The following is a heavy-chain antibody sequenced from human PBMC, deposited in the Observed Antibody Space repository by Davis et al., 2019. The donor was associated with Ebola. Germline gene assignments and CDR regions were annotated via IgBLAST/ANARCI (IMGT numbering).Heavy chain of an antibody. D-gene: IGHD5-12*01. J-gene: IGHJ2*01. CDR1: GYSFSNFW. V-gene: IGHV5-51*01. Sequence: GESLKISCKGSGYSFSNFWIGWVRQMPGKGLEWMGIIYPGDSDTRYSPSFQGQVTISADKSISTAYLQWSSLKASDTAMYYCARQVGVVATIIPYWYFDLWGRGTLVTVSS. CDR2: IYPGDSDT. CDR3: ARQVGVVATIIPYWYFDL.